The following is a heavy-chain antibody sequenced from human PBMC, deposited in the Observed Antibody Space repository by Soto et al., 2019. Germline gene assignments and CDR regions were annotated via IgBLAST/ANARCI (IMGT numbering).Heavy chain of an antibody. CDR3: ARDLWWYLH. V-gene: IGHV3-23*01. CDR2: ISAGSEGA. CDR1: GFTFSSHA. D-gene: IGHD2-15*01. J-gene: IGHJ4*02. Sequence: EVQLLESGGGLVQPGGALRLSCAASGFTFSSHAMSWVRQAPGKGLEWISSISAGSEGAYYADSVKGRFTISRDNSNNTLYLQMNSLRAEATAVHYCARDLWWYLHWGQGTLVTVSS.